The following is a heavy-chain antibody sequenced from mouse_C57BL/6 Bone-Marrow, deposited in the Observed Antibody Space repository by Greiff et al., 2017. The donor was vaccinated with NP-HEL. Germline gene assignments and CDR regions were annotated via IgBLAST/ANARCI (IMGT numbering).Heavy chain of an antibody. J-gene: IGHJ4*01. V-gene: IGHV5-15*01. Sequence: EVKLQESGGGLVQPGGSLKLSCAASGFTFSDYGMAWVRQAPRKGPEWVAFISNLAYSIYYADTVTGRFTISRENAKNTLYLEMSSLRSEDTAMYYCARHYAMDYWGQGTSVTVSS. CDR2: ISNLAYSI. CDR1: GFTFSDYG. CDR3: ARHYAMDY.